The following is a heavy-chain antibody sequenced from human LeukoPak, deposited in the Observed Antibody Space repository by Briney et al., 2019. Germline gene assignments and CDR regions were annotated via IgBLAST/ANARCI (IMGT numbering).Heavy chain of an antibody. D-gene: IGHD6-19*01. CDR3: ARGIAVAGIVSDYYYYGMDV. CDR2: IYYSGSP. CDR1: GGSISSYY. Sequence: SQTLSLTCTVSGGSISSYYWSWIRQPPGKGLEWIGYIYYSGSPNYNPSLKSRVTISIHTSKKQFSLKLSSVTAADTAVYYCARGIAVAGIVSDYYYYGMDVWGQGTTVTVSS. J-gene: IGHJ6*02. V-gene: IGHV4-59*08.